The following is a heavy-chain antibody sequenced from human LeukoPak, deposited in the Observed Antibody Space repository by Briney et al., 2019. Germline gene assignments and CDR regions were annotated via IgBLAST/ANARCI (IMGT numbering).Heavy chain of an antibody. D-gene: IGHD3-10*01. CDR1: GYTFTGYY. Sequence: ASVKVSCKASGYTFTGYYMRWVRQAPGQGLEWMGWINPNSGDTNYAQKFQGRVTMTRDTSISTAYMELSRLRSDDTAVYYCARAGRNMVRGVTSYFDYWGQGTLVTVSS. CDR3: ARAGRNMVRGVTSYFDY. J-gene: IGHJ4*02. V-gene: IGHV1-2*02. CDR2: INPNSGDT.